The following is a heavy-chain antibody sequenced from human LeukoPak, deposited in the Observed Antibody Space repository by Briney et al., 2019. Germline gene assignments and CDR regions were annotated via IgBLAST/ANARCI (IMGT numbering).Heavy chain of an antibody. J-gene: IGHJ4*02. D-gene: IGHD3-22*01. CDR1: GGSISSYY. CDR2: IYYSGST. Sequence: PSETLSLTCTVSGGSISSYYWSWIRQPPGKGLEWIGYIYYSGSTNYNPSLKSRVTISVDTSKNQFSLKLSSVTAADTAVYYCARHELRWLFFDYWGQGTLVTVSS. CDR3: ARHELRWLFFDY. V-gene: IGHV4-59*08.